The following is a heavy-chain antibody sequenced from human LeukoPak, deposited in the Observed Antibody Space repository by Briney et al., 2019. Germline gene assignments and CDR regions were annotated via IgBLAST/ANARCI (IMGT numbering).Heavy chain of an antibody. V-gene: IGHV4-34*01. D-gene: IGHD2-21*02. Sequence: PSETLSLTCAVYGGSFSGYYWSWIRQPPGKGLEWIGEINHSGSTNYNPSLKSRVTISVDTSKNQFSLKLSSVTAADTAVYYCATGLGPPCGGDCYSWVVGAFDIWGQGTMVTVSS. J-gene: IGHJ3*02. CDR2: INHSGST. CDR3: ATGLGPPCGGDCYSWVVGAFDI. CDR1: GGSFSGYY.